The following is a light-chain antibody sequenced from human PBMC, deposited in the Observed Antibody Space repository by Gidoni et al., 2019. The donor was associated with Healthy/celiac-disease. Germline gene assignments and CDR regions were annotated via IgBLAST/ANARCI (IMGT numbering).Light chain of an antibody. CDR2: DAS. CDR3: QQSSNWSWT. J-gene: IGKJ1*01. Sequence: VLSRSPATLSLSPGERATLSCRASQSVSSYLAWYQQKPGQAPRLLIYDASNRASGIPARFSGSGSGTDFTLTISSLEPEDFAVYYCQQSSNWSWTFGQGTKVEIK. CDR1: QSVSSY. V-gene: IGKV3-11*01.